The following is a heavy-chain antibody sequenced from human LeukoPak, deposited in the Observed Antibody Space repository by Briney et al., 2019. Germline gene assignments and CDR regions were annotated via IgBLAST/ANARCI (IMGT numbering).Heavy chain of an antibody. CDR1: GFTFSSYA. CDR3: AKPSYYYGSGSYYKAPFDY. V-gene: IGHV3-23*01. D-gene: IGHD3-10*01. J-gene: IGHJ4*02. CDR2: ISGSGGST. Sequence: GGSLRLSCAASGFTFSSYAMSWVRPAPGKGLEWVSAISGSGGSTYYADSVKGRFTISRDNSKNTLYLQMNSLRAEDTAVYYCAKPSYYYGSGSYYKAPFDYWGQGTLVTVSS.